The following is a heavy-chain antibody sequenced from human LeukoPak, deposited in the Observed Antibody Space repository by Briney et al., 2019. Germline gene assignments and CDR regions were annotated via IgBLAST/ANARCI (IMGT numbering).Heavy chain of an antibody. Sequence: ASVKVSCKASGYTFTTFGLSWLRQAPGQGLEWMGWISTYNGNTNYAQKLQGRVTMTTDTSTSTAYMELRSLRSDDTAVYYCARGGSGAYGSGSYYTALGIWGQGTMVTVSS. CDR2: ISTYNGNT. CDR3: ARGGSGAYGSGSYYTALGI. D-gene: IGHD3-10*01. J-gene: IGHJ3*02. CDR1: GYTFTTFG. V-gene: IGHV1-18*01.